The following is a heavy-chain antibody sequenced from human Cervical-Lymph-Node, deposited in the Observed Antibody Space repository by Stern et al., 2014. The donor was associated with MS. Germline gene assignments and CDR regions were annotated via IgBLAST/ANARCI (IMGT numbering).Heavy chain of an antibody. V-gene: IGHV3-74*01. CDR2: INPDGTSA. J-gene: IGHJ4*02. CDR3: ARGMTSGAYH. D-gene: IGHD6-19*01. Sequence: EMQLVESGGGLVQPGESLRVSCEASAFIFSNYWMHWVRQVPGKGLGWVSHINPDGTSALYADSVKGRFITTRDNARNTLYLQMNSLRAEDTAFYYCARGMTSGAYHWGQGTLVTVSS. CDR1: AFIFSNYW.